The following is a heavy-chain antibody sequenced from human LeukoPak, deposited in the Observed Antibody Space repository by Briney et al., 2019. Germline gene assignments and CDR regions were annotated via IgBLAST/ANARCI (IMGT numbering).Heavy chain of an antibody. V-gene: IGHV3-23*01. Sequence: PGGSLRLSCAASGFTFSNYAMSRVRQAPGKGLEWVSTISGSGGSTYYTDSVKGRFTISRDNSKNTLYLLMNSLRAEDTAVYYCAKARITILLDYWGQGTLVTVSS. CDR3: AKARITILLDY. CDR1: GFTFSNYA. D-gene: IGHD3-9*01. J-gene: IGHJ4*02. CDR2: ISGSGGST.